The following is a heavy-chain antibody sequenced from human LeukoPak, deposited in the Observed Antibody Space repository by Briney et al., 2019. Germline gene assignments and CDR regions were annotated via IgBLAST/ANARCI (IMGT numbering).Heavy chain of an antibody. CDR1: GFTFSSYA. Sequence: GGSLRLSCAASGFTFSSYAMSWVRQAPGKGLEWVSAIRGSGGSTYYADSVKGRFTISRDNSKNTLYLQMNSLRAEDTAVYYCARVFTGSSWYLRGGYFQHWGQGTLVTVSS. CDR3: ARVFTGSSWYLRGGYFQH. J-gene: IGHJ1*01. D-gene: IGHD6-13*01. CDR2: IRGSGGST. V-gene: IGHV3-23*01.